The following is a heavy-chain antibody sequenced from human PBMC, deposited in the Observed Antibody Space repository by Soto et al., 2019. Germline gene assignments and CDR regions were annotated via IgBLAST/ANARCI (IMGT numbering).Heavy chain of an antibody. Sequence: GGSLRLSCAASGFTFSSYWMSWVRQAPGKGLEWVANIKQDGSEKYYVDSVKGRFTISRDNAKNSLYLQMNSLRAEDTAVYYCARDQAVTTDYYYYYMDVWGKGTTVTVSS. J-gene: IGHJ6*03. V-gene: IGHV3-7*01. CDR1: GFTFSSYW. CDR3: ARDQAVTTDYYYYYMDV. CDR2: IKQDGSEK. D-gene: IGHD4-17*01.